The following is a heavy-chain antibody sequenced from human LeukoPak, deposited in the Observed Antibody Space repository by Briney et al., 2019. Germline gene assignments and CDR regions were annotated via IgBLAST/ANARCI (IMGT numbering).Heavy chain of an antibody. D-gene: IGHD5-12*01. CDR2: IFHSGST. J-gene: IGHJ4*02. CDR3: ARAGGGTGYDSRYFDY. Sequence: PSETLSLTCTVSGFSISSGYFWGWIRQPPGKGLEWIGSIFHSGSTYYHPSLRSRVTISVDTSNNQFSLKLSSVTAADTAVYYCARAGGGTGYDSRYFDYWGQGTLVTVSS. CDR1: GFSISSGYF. V-gene: IGHV4-38-2*02.